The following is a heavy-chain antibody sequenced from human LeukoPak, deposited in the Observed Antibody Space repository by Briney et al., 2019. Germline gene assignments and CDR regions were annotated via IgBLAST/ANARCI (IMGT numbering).Heavy chain of an antibody. CDR1: GFTFSSYA. V-gene: IGHV3-48*02. Sequence: GGSLRLSCAASGFTFSSYAMSWVRQAPGKGLEWLAYIDSSGNNIHYADSVRGRFTISRDNAKNSLYLQMNSLRDEDTALYYCARSGGNDDFWGQGTLVTVSS. CDR2: IDSSGNNI. J-gene: IGHJ4*02. CDR3: ARSGGNDDF. D-gene: IGHD4-23*01.